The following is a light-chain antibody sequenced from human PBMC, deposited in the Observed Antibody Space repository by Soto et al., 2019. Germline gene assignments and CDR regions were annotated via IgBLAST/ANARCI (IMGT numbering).Light chain of an antibody. CDR1: QSVSSSY. J-gene: IGKJ2*01. CDR2: GAS. CDR3: QQYGSSPYT. V-gene: IGKV3-20*01. Sequence: EIVLTQSPGTLSLSPGEIATLSCRASQSVSSSYLAWYQQKPGQAPRLLIYGASSRATGIPDRFRGSGSGTDFTLTISRLEPEDFAVYYCQQYGSSPYTFGQGTKLEIK.